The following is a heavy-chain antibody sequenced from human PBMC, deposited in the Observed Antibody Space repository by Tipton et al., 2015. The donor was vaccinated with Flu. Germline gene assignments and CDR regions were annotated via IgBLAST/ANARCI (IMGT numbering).Heavy chain of an antibody. Sequence: QLVQSGGGLVQPGGSLRLSCAASGFTFGSYWMTWVRQAPGKGLEWVANIKEDGSGRYYVDSVKGRFTISRDNAKKSLYLQMNSLRADDTAVYYCAREGPSDYGMDVWGQGTTVTVSS. CDR1: GFTFGSYW. V-gene: IGHV3-7*01. CDR3: AREGPSDYGMDV. CDR2: IKEDGSGR. J-gene: IGHJ6*02.